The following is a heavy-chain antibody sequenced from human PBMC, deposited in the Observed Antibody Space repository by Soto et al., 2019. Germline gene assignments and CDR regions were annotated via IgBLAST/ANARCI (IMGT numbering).Heavy chain of an antibody. CDR2: IYSGGST. V-gene: IGHV3-53*01. CDR3: ASRRGYSYGGALTT. CDR1: GFTVSSNY. D-gene: IGHD5-18*01. Sequence: GGSLRLSCAASGFTVSSNYMSWVRQAPGKGLEWVSVIYSGGSTYYADSVKGRFTSSRDNSKNTLYLQMNSLRAEGTAVYYCASRRGYSYGGALTTWGKGTLVTVSS. J-gene: IGHJ5*02.